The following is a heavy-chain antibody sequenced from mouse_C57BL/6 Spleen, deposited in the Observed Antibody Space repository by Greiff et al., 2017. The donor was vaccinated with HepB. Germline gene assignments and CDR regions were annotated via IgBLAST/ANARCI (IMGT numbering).Heavy chain of an antibody. CDR3: APYGSSYGYFDV. CDR1: GFTFSDYG. CDR2: ISSGSSTI. J-gene: IGHJ1*03. Sequence: EVKLMESGGGLVKPGGSLKLSCAASGFTFSDYGMHWVRQAPEKGLEWVAYISSGSSTIYYADTVKGRFTISRDNAKNTLFLQMTSLRSEDTAMYYCAPYGSSYGYFDVWGTGTTVTVSS. D-gene: IGHD1-1*01. V-gene: IGHV5-17*01.